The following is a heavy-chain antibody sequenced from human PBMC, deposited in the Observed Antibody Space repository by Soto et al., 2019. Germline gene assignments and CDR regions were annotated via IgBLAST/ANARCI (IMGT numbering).Heavy chain of an antibody. CDR2: IYHSGST. CDR3: TTKPGGLNLGFQS. CDR1: GASVSSGGW. D-gene: IGHD3-16*01. V-gene: IGHV4-4*02. J-gene: IGHJ4*02. Sequence: QVQLQESGPGLVEPSGTLSLTCTVSGASVSSGGWWTWLRQPPGKGLEWIGEIYHSGSTNYNPSLKSRVSMSLANSKNQFSLRLDYVTAADTALYYCTTKPGGLNLGFQSWRQGTLVTVSS.